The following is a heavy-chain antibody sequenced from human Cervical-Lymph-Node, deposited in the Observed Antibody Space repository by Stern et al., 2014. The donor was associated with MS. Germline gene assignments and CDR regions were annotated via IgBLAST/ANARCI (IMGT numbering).Heavy chain of an antibody. CDR1: GFTFTTYW. D-gene: IGHD1-26*01. V-gene: IGHV3-7*01. J-gene: IGHJ5*01. Sequence: MQLVQSGGGLVQPGGSLRLSCAASGFTFTTYWMSWVRQAPGKGLEWVASIKQDGFEKYYVHSVKGRFTISRDNAKNSLYLQMNSLRGEDTAFYYCARSLSGTYRNWFDSWGQGTLVTVSS. CDR2: IKQDGFEK. CDR3: ARSLSGTYRNWFDS.